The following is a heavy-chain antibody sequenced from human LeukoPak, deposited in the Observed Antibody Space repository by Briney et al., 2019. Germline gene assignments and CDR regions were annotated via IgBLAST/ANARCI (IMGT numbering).Heavy chain of an antibody. CDR1: GGSISSYY. Sequence: SETLSLTCTVSGGSISSYYWSWIRQPAGKGLEWIGRIYTSGSTNYNPSLKSRVTMSVDTSKNQFSLKLSSVTAADTAVYYCARDRAMIFGVAIDAFDIWGQGTMVTVSS. J-gene: IGHJ3*02. CDR2: IYTSGST. V-gene: IGHV4-4*07. CDR3: ARDRAMIFGVAIDAFDI. D-gene: IGHD3/OR15-3a*01.